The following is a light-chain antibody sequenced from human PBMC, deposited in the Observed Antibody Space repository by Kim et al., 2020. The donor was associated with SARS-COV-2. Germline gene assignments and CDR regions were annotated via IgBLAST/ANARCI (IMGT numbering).Light chain of an antibody. V-gene: IGKV1-17*01. J-gene: IGKJ4*01. CDR1: QGITND. Sequence: DIQMTQSPSSLSASVGDRVTITCRASQGITNDLGWYQQKPGKPPKRLIHAASNLQYGVPSRFSGSGSGTEFTLTISSLQPEDFATYYCLQHNGFPLTFGGGTKVDIK. CDR3: LQHNGFPLT. CDR2: AAS.